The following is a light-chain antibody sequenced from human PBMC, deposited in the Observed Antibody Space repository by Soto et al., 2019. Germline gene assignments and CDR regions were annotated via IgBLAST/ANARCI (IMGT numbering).Light chain of an antibody. CDR1: HSINTY. J-gene: IGKJ3*01. Sequence: DIQMTQSPSSLSASVGDRVTITCRASHSINTYLHWFEQRPGKAPKLLIYAASSLHSGVPSRFSGSASGTDFTLTISSLQPEDFATYFCQQTYSAPFTFGPGTKVDFK. CDR3: QQTYSAPFT. V-gene: IGKV1-39*01. CDR2: AAS.